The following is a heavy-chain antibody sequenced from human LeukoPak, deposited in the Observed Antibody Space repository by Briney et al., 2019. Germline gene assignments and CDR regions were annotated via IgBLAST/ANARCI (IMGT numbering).Heavy chain of an antibody. CDR1: GGSIRSSRYY. CDR3: GNFDF. Sequence: PSETLSLTCTVSGGSIRSSRYYWGGIRQPPGKGLEWIGSIYSNGGTYYNPSLRSRVTMSVDTSKNQFSLKLTSVTAAETAVYYCGNFDFWGQGTMVIVSS. J-gene: IGHJ3*01. V-gene: IGHV4-39*01. CDR2: IYSNGGT.